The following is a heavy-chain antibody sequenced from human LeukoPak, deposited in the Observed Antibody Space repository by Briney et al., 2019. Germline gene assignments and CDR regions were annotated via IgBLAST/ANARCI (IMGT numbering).Heavy chain of an antibody. Sequence: PGGSLRLSCAASGFTFSSYAMSWVRQAPGKGLEWVSGISGSGGSTYYADSVKGRFTISRDNSKNTLYLRMNNLRAEDTAVYYCARGWNDGPTTFDYWGQGTLVTVSS. D-gene: IGHD1-1*01. J-gene: IGHJ4*02. CDR3: ARGWNDGPTTFDY. V-gene: IGHV3-23*01. CDR2: ISGSGGST. CDR1: GFTFSSYA.